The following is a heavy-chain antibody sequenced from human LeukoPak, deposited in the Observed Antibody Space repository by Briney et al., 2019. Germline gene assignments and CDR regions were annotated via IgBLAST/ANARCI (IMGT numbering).Heavy chain of an antibody. CDR1: GGSISSYY. Sequence: SETLSLTCTVSGGSISSYYWSRIRQPPGKGLEWIGYIYDSGSTNYNPSLKSRVTISVDTSKNQFSLKLSSVTAAETAVYYCAREGRYRYGYNEYHSYMDIWGKGTTVTVSS. V-gene: IGHV4-59*01. D-gene: IGHD5-24*01. J-gene: IGHJ6*03. CDR2: IYDSGST. CDR3: AREGRYRYGYNEYHSYMDI.